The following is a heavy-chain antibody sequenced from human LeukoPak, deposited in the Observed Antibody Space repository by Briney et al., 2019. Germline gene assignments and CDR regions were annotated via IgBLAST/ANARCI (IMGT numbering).Heavy chain of an antibody. CDR1: GFTVSSNY. Sequence: PGGSLRLSCAASGFTVSSNYMSWVRQAPGKGLEWVSVIYSGGSTYYADSVKGRFTISRDNSKNTLYLQMNSLRAEDTAVYYCARGPNSSSWSYYFDYWGQGTLVTVSS. D-gene: IGHD6-13*01. V-gene: IGHV3-66*01. CDR3: ARGPNSSSWSYYFDY. J-gene: IGHJ4*02. CDR2: IYSGGST.